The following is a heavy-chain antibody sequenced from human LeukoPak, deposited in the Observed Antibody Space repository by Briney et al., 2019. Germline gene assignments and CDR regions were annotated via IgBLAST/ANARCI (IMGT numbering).Heavy chain of an antibody. Sequence: PGGSLRLSCAASGFTFSSYAMSWVRQAPGKGLEWVSGISWNSGSIGYADSVKGRFTISRDNAKNSLYLQMNSLRAEDMALYYCAKSRYTGGSMKWELDFDYWSQGTLVTVSS. J-gene: IGHJ4*02. CDR2: ISWNSGSI. V-gene: IGHV3-9*03. CDR3: AKSRYTGGSMKWELDFDY. CDR1: GFTFSSYA. D-gene: IGHD1-26*01.